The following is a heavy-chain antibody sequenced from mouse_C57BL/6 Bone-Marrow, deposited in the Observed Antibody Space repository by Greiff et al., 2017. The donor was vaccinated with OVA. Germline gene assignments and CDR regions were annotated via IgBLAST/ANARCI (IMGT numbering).Heavy chain of an antibody. J-gene: IGHJ4*01. D-gene: IGHD3-2*02. CDR1: GFTFSSYA. V-gene: IGHV5-4*01. CDR3: ARGGSSGYVGYAMDY. CDR2: ISDGGSYT. Sequence: EVHLVESGGGLVKPGGSLKLSCAASGFTFSSYAMSWVRQTPEKRLEWVATISDGGSYTYYPDNVKGRFTISRDNAKNNLYLQMSHLKSEDTAMDYCARGGSSGYVGYAMDYWGQGTSVTVSS.